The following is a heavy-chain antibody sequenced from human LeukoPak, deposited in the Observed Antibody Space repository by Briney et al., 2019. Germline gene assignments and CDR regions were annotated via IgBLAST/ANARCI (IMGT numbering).Heavy chain of an antibody. CDR1: GGSISSSSYY. CDR3: ATLSSSGWPLYYYYYMDV. D-gene: IGHD6-19*01. CDR2: IYYSGST. Sequence: SETLSLTCTVSGGSISSSSYYWGWIRQPPGKGLEWIGSIYYSGSTYYNPSLKSRVTISVDTSKNQFSLKLSSVTAADTAVYYCATLSSSGWPLYYYYYMDVWGKGTTVTVS. J-gene: IGHJ6*03. V-gene: IGHV4-39*01.